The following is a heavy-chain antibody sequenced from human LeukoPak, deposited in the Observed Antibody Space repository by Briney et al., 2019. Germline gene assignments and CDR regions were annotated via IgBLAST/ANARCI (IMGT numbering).Heavy chain of an antibody. CDR1: GYTFTSYG. J-gene: IGHJ4*02. CDR3: ARGGSGYGRMPDDY. V-gene: IGHV1-18*01. D-gene: IGHD5-12*01. CDR2: ITAYNVNT. Sequence: ASVKVSCKASGYTFTSYGISWVRQAPGQGLELMGWITAYNVNTNYDQKLQGRVTMTTDPSTRTAYMELRSLRSDDTAVYYCARGGSGYGRMPDDYWGQGTLVTVSS.